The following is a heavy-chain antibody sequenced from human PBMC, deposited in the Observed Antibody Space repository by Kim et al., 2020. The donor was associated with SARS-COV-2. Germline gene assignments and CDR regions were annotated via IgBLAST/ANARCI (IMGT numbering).Heavy chain of an antibody. J-gene: IGHJ4*02. CDR2: IYYSGST. Sequence: SETLSLTCTVSGGSISSYYWSWIRQPPGKGLEWIGYIYYSGSTNYNPSLKSRVTISVDTSKNQFSLKLSSVTAADTAVYYCARTSSGYYFDYWGQGTLVT. CDR1: GGSISSYY. V-gene: IGHV4-59*01. CDR3: ARTSSGYYFDY. D-gene: IGHD3-22*01.